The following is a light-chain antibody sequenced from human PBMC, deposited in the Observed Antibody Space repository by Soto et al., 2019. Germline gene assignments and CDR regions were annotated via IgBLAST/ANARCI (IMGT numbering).Light chain of an antibody. CDR2: AAS. Sequence: DIQLTQSPSFLSASVGDRVTITCRASQGISSYLAWYQQKPGKAPKLLIYAASTLQSGVPSRFRGSGSGTEFTLPISSLQPEDFATYYCQQLNSYPLTFGPGTKVDIK. J-gene: IGKJ3*01. V-gene: IGKV1-9*01. CDR3: QQLNSYPLT. CDR1: QGISSY.